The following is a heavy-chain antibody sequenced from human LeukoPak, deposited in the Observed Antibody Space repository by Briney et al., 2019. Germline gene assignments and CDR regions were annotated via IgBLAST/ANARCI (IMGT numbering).Heavy chain of an antibody. CDR2: ISIYNGNT. CDR3: ARITYDFWSGYYMPDDP. V-gene: IGHV1-18*01. Sequence: GASVKVSCKASGYTFTHYGISWVRQAPGQGLEWLGWISIYNGNTDYAQKLRGRVTMTTDTSTSTAYMELRGLRSDDTAVYYCARITYDFWSGYYMPDDPWGQGTLVTVSS. J-gene: IGHJ5*02. CDR1: GYTFTHYG. D-gene: IGHD3-3*01.